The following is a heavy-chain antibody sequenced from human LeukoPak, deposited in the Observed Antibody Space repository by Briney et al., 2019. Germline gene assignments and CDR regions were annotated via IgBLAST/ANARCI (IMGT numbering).Heavy chain of an antibody. CDR2: INWGGGRT. Sequence: PGGSLRLSCAASGFTFDDCGMSWVRQAPGKGLEWVSGINWGGGRTGYADPVKGRLTISTANAKNSMYLQMNSLRAEDTAFYYCARDGGLYGMDVWGRGTTVTVSS. D-gene: IGHD3-16*01. CDR1: GFTFDDCG. J-gene: IGHJ6*04. V-gene: IGHV3-20*04. CDR3: ARDGGLYGMDV.